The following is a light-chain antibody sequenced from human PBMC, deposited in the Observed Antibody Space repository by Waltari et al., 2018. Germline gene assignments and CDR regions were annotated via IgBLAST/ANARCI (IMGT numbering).Light chain of an antibody. CDR2: GAS. J-gene: IGKJ1*01. CDR3: QQYGSAPRT. CDR1: QSVSSSD. Sequence: EIVLTQSPGTLSLSPGERATLSCRASQSVSSSDLAWYQQKPGQALRLLIYGASSRATGIADRFSGSGSGTDFTLTVSRLEPEDFAVYYCQQYGSAPRTFGQGTKVEIK. V-gene: IGKV3-20*01.